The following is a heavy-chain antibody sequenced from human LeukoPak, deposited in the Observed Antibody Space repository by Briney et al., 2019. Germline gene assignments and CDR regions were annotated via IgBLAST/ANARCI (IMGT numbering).Heavy chain of an antibody. CDR2: MNPSSGNK. J-gene: IGHJ6*03. D-gene: IGHD6-19*01. Sequence: ASVKFSCKASGYTFTSYDINWVRQATGQGLEWMGWMNPSSGNKGYAQKFQGRVTITRNTSISTAYMELSSLRSEDTAVYYCARGLQVRHSSGWYGRLYYMDVWGKGTTVTVSS. V-gene: IGHV1-8*03. CDR1: GYTFTSYD. CDR3: ARGLQVRHSSGWYGRLYYMDV.